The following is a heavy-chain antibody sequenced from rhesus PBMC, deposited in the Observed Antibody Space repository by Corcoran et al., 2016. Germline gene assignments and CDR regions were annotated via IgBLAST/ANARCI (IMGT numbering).Heavy chain of an antibody. V-gene: IGHV4S7*01. J-gene: IGHJ5-2*02. D-gene: IGHD1-44*02. CDR3: ARDRENSLDV. CDR1: GGSISGGYY. Sequence: QVQLQESGPGLVKPSETLSITCAVSGGSISGGYYWGWIRQHPGKGLEWIGNIYGNSAGTYYNPSLKSRVTISKDTSKTQFSLKLSSVTAADTAVYYCARDRENSLDVWGRGVLVTVSS. CDR2: IYGNSAGT.